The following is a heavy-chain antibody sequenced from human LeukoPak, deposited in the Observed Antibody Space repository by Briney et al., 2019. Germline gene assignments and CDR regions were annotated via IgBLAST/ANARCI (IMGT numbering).Heavy chain of an antibody. CDR3: AREWTTGFDY. D-gene: IGHD4-11*01. CDR1: GFTFSSYA. V-gene: IGHV3-30*01. J-gene: IGHJ4*02. CDR2: ISYDGSNK. Sequence: PGGSLRLSCAASGFTFSSYAMHWVRQAPGKGLEWVAVISYDGSNKYYADSVKGRFTISRDNSKNTLYLQMNSLGAEDTAVYYCAREWTTGFDYWGQGTLVTVSS.